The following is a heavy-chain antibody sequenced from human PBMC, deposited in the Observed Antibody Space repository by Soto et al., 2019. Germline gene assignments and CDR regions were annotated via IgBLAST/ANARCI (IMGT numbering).Heavy chain of an antibody. V-gene: IGHV5-10-1*01. CDR1: GYSFTSYW. CDR3: ARHAGWLQFENL. CDR2: IDPSDSYT. D-gene: IGHD5-12*01. Sequence: GESLKISCKGSGYSFTSYWISWVRQMPGKGLEWMGRIDPSDSYTNYSPSFQGHVTISADKSISTAYLQWSSLKASDTAMYYCARHAGWLQFENLWGQGPLVTVSS. J-gene: IGHJ4*02.